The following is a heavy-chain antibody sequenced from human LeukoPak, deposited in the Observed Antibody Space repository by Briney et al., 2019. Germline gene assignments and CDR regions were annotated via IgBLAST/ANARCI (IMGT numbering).Heavy chain of an antibody. CDR3: AKEASGWYFDY. D-gene: IGHD6-19*01. CDR2: ISSDGSNR. V-gene: IGHV3-30-3*01. CDR1: GFTFTFSRFA. J-gene: IGHJ4*02. Sequence: GSLRLSCAASGFTFTFSRFAMHWVRQAPGKGLEWLAVISSDGSNRYYADSVKGRFTLSRDNSEGTLYLQMNSLKPEDTAVYFCAKEASGWYFDYWGQGTLVTVSS.